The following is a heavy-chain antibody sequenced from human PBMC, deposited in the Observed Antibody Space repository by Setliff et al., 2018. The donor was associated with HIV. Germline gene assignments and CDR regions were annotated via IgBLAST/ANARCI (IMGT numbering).Heavy chain of an antibody. CDR3: ARDLRRYSYGQDGFDI. J-gene: IGHJ3*02. V-gene: IGHV1-2*02. CDR1: GYRFSSYG. D-gene: IGHD5-18*01. Sequence: RASVKVSCKASGYRFSSYGITWVRHAPGQGLEWMGWINPNSGGTKYAQKFRGRVTMTRDTSISTAYMELRTLRSDDTAVYYCARDLRRYSYGQDGFDIWGQGTVVTVSS. CDR2: INPNSGGT.